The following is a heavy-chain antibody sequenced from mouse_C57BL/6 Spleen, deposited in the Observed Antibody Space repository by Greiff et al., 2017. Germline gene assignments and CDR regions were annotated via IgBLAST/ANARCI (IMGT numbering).Heavy chain of an antibody. Sequence: EVQGVESVAELVRPGASVKLSCTASGFNIKNTYMHWVKQRPEQGLEWIGRIDPANGNTKYAPKFQGKATITADTSSNTAYLQLSSLTSEDTAIYYCARGDRLPKGFAYWGQGTLVTVSA. J-gene: IGHJ3*01. CDR2: IDPANGNT. D-gene: IGHD2-10*01. CDR3: ARGDRLPKGFAY. CDR1: GFNIKNTY. V-gene: IGHV14-3*01.